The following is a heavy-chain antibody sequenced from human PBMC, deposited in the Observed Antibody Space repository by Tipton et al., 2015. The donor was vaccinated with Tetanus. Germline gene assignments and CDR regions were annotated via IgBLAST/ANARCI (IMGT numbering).Heavy chain of an antibody. CDR3: AREGEVGSGSYAVSYYYYGMDV. J-gene: IGHJ6*02. Sequence: QLVQSGAEVKKPGASVKVSCKASGYTFTSYGISWVRQAPGQGLEWMGWISAYNGNTNYAQKLQGRVTMTTDTSTSTAYMELRSLRSDDSAVYYCAREGEVGSGSYAVSYYYYGMDVWGQGTTVTVSS. CDR1: GYTFTSYG. V-gene: IGHV1-18*04. CDR2: ISAYNGNT. D-gene: IGHD1-26*01.